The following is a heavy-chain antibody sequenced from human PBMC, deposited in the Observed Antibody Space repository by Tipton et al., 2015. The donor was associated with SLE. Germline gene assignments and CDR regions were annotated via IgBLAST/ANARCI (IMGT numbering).Heavy chain of an antibody. CDR2: IRYDGSNK. J-gene: IGHJ4*02. Sequence: GSLRLSCAVSGFTFSSYGMHWVRQAPGKGLEWVAFIRYDGSNKYYADSVKGRFTISRDNSKNTLYLQMNSLRAEDTAVYYCAATYYDSSGSQLDYWGQGTLVTVSS. V-gene: IGHV3-30*02. D-gene: IGHD3-22*01. CDR1: GFTFSSYG. CDR3: AATYYDSSGSQLDY.